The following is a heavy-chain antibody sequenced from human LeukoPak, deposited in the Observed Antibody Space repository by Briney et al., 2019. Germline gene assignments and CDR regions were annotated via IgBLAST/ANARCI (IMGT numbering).Heavy chain of an antibody. J-gene: IGHJ6*04. V-gene: IGHV3-15*01. CDR3: TTAGLWFGDYYYGMDV. D-gene: IGHD3-10*01. CDR2: IKSKTDGGTT. CDR1: GFTFSNAW. Sequence: GGSLRLSCAASGFTFSNAWMSWVRQAPGKGLEWVGRIKSKTDGGTTDYAAPVKGRFTISRDDSKNTLYLQMNSLKTEDTAVYYCTTAGLWFGDYYYGMDVWGKGTTVTVSS.